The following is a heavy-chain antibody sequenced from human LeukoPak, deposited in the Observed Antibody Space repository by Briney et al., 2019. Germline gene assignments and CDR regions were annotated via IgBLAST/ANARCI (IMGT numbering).Heavy chain of an antibody. CDR3: ARSAAAGRIVATFGY. CDR1: GFTLSNYW. D-gene: IGHD5-12*01. Sequence: GGSLRLSCSASGFTLSNYWMSWVRQAPGRGLEWVANIKYDGGENYYVDSVKGRFTISRDNAKNSLFLQMNSLRTEDTAVYYCARSAAAGRIVATFGYWGQGTLVIVSS. J-gene: IGHJ4*02. CDR2: IKYDGGEN. V-gene: IGHV3-7*01.